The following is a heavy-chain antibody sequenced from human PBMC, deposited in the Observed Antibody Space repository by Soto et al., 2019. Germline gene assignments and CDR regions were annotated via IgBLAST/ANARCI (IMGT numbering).Heavy chain of an antibody. D-gene: IGHD1-26*01. J-gene: IGHJ5*02. CDR3: AKGSIVGTTKDWFDP. V-gene: IGHV3-30*18. Sequence: GGSLRLSCATSGFTFNTFALHWVRQAPGKGLEWVAVISYDGSNKYYADSVKGRFTISRDNSENTLYLQMNSLRAEDTAVYYCAKGSIVGTTKDWFDPWGQGTLVTVSS. CDR2: ISYDGSNK. CDR1: GFTFNTFA.